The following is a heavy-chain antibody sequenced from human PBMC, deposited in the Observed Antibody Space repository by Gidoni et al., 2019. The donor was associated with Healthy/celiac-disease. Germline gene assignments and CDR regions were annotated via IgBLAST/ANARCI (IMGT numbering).Heavy chain of an antibody. CDR1: GFPFSSYW. V-gene: IGHV3-7*01. J-gene: IGHJ4*02. D-gene: IGHD5-18*01. Sequence: EVQLVESGGGLVQPGGSLRLSCAASGFPFSSYWMSWVRQAPGKGLGWVANIKQDGSEKYYVDSVKGRFTISRDNAKNSLYLQMNSLRAEDTAVYYCARVEGYSYGRNFDYWGQGTLVTVSS. CDR2: IKQDGSEK. CDR3: ARVEGYSYGRNFDY.